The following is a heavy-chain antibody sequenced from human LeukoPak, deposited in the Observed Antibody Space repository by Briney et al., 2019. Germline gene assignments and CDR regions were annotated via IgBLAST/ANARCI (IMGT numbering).Heavy chain of an antibody. CDR3: ARVLSLDDAFDI. J-gene: IGHJ3*02. CDR2: INAGNGNT. Sequence: ASVNVSCKASGYTFTSYAMHWVRQAPGQRLEWMGWINAGNGNTKYSQKFQGRVTITRDTSASTAYMELSSLRSEDTAVYYCARVLSLDDAFDIWGQRTMVTVSS. V-gene: IGHV1-3*01. CDR1: GYTFTSYA.